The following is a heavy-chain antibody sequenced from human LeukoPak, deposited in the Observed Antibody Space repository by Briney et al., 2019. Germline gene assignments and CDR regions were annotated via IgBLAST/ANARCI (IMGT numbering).Heavy chain of an antibody. CDR2: IIPIFGTA. D-gene: IGHD3-10*01. CDR1: GGTISIYA. CDR3: ASPTYYYGSGSSDAFDI. V-gene: IGHV1-69*13. J-gene: IGHJ3*02. Sequence: SVKVSCKASGGTISIYAISWVRQAPGQGLEWMGGIIPIFGTANYAQKFQGRVTIIADESTSTAYMELSSLRSEDTAVYYCASPTYYYGSGSSDAFDIWGQGTMVTVSS.